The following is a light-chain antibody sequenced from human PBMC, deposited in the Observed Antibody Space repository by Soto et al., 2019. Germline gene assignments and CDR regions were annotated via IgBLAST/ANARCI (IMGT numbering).Light chain of an antibody. V-gene: IGLV2-8*01. CDR3: SSYGGSNNFVV. CDR1: SSDVGGYNY. J-gene: IGLJ2*01. Sequence: QSALTQPPSASGSPGESVTISCTGTSSDVGGYNYVSWYQQHPGKAPKLMIYEVSKRPSGVPDRFSGSKSGNTASLTVSGLQSEDEAHYYCSSYGGSNNFVVFGGGTKLTVL. CDR2: EVS.